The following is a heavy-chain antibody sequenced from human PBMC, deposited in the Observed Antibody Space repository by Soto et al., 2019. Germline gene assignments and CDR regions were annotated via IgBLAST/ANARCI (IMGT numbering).Heavy chain of an antibody. D-gene: IGHD2-8*01. CDR3: ARAKVSQPVDY. CDR1: GGSISSSSYY. V-gene: IGHV4-39*07. J-gene: IGHJ4*02. CDR2: IYYSGST. Sequence: PSETLSLTCTVSGGSISSSSYYWGWIRQPPGKGLEWIGSIYYSGSTYYNPSLKSRVTISVDRSKNQFSLKLSSVTAADTAVYYCARAKVSQPVDYWGQGTLVTVSS.